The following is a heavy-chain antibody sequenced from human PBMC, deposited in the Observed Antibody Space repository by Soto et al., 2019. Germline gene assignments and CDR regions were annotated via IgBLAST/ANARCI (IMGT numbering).Heavy chain of an antibody. D-gene: IGHD6-19*01. CDR2: IWYDGTNK. Sequence: QVQLVESGGGVVQPGRSLRLSCAASGFTFSTYGMHWVRQAPGKGLEWVAVIWYDGTNKYYTDSVKGRFTISRDNSKNTLYLQMNSLRAEDTAVYYCARGGAIAVAGSAVDYWGQGTLVTVSS. J-gene: IGHJ4*02. CDR3: ARGGAIAVAGSAVDY. CDR1: GFTFSTYG. V-gene: IGHV3-33*01.